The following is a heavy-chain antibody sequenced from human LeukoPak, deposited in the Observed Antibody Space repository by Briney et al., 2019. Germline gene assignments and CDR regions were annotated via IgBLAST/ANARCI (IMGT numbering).Heavy chain of an antibody. V-gene: IGHV4-38-2*02. CDR2: IYHSGST. J-gene: IGHJ5*02. CDR3: ASQQQLVLLDWFDP. CDR1: GYSISSDYY. D-gene: IGHD6-13*01. Sequence: PSETLSLTCTVSGYSISSDYYWGWIRQPPGKGLVWIGGIYHSGSTDYNPSLKSRVTISVDTSKNQFSLKLRSVTAADTAVYYCASQQQLVLLDWFDPWGQGTLVTVSS.